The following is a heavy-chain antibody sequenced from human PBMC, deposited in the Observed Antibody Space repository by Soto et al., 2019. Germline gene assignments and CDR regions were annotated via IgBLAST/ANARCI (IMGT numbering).Heavy chain of an antibody. Sequence: VQLQESGPRLVKPSQTLSLTCSVSGGAIRSGNYYWTWLRQSPGKGLEWLGHISHSGTTAYNPSLQSRATFSLDAAQNQFSLSLTSVTVADTALYFCARGRGLLLFDYWGQGAMVAVSS. J-gene: IGHJ4*02. CDR3: ARGRGLLLFDY. V-gene: IGHV4-30-4*01. CDR2: ISHSGTT. D-gene: IGHD2-21*02. CDR1: GGAIRSGNYY.